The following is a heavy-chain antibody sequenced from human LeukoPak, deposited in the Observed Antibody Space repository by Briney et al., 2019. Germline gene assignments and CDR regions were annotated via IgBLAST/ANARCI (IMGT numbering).Heavy chain of an antibody. V-gene: IGHV3-48*04. CDR1: GFTFSGYS. J-gene: IGHJ5*02. D-gene: IGHD6-6*01. Sequence: PGGSLRLSCAASGFTFSGYSMNWVRQAPGKGLEWVSYILTSGSLIYYADSVKGRFTISRDNAKNSLYLQMNSLRAEDTAVYYCARERIAARDWFNPWGQGTLVTVSS. CDR2: ILTSGSLI. CDR3: ARERIAARDWFNP.